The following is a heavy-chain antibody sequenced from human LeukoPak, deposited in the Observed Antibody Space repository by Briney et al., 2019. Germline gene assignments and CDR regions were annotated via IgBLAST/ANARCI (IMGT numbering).Heavy chain of an antibody. CDR2: IYYSGST. Sequence: SETLSLTCTVSGGSISSYYWSWIRQPPGKGLEWIGYIYYSGSTNYNPSLKSRVTISVDTSKNQFSLKLSSVTAADTAVYYCARHLFEKDFDYWGRGTLVTVSS. D-gene: IGHD2-21*01. CDR1: GGSISSYY. V-gene: IGHV4-59*08. CDR3: ARHLFEKDFDY. J-gene: IGHJ4*02.